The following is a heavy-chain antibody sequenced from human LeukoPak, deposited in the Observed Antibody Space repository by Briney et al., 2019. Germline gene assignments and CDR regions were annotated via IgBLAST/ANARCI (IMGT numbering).Heavy chain of an antibody. J-gene: IGHJ4*02. V-gene: IGHV4-39*01. CDR3: ARGKRYCSSTSCSYYFDY. CDR2: IYYSGST. CDR1: GGSISSSSYY. Sequence: PSETLSLTCTVSGGSISSSSYYWGWIRQPPGKGLEWIGSIYYSGSTYYNPSLKSRVTISVDTSKNQFSLKLSSVTAADTAVYYCARGKRYCSSTSCSYYFDYWGQGTLVTVSS. D-gene: IGHD2-2*01.